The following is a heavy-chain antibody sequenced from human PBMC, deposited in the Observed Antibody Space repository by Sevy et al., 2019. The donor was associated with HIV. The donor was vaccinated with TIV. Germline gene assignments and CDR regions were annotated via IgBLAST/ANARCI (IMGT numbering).Heavy chain of an antibody. D-gene: IGHD6-19*01. V-gene: IGHV1-2*06. CDR3: AGQTIGWYNWFDP. CDR1: GYTFIGYY. J-gene: IGHJ5*02. CDR2: INPNTGGT. Sequence: GESLKISCKASGYTFIGYYIHWVRQTPGQGLEWMGRINPNTGGTDFAQKFEGRVTLTRDTSISTAYMELSRLKSDDTAIYYCAGQTIGWYNWFDPWGQGTLVTVSS.